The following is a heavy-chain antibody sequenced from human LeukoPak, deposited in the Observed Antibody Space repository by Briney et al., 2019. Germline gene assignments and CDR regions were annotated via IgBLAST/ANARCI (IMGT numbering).Heavy chain of an antibody. V-gene: IGHV3-48*01. CDR2: ISSSTNII. D-gene: IGHD6-25*01. Sequence: GGSLRLSCAASGFTFSSYSMSWVRQAPGKGLGCVSYISSSTNIIYYADSVKGRFTISRDNAKNSLFLQMNSLRPEDTAVYYCARDFEAAGFDYWGQGTLVTVSS. CDR3: ARDFEAAGFDY. CDR1: GFTFSSYS. J-gene: IGHJ4*02.